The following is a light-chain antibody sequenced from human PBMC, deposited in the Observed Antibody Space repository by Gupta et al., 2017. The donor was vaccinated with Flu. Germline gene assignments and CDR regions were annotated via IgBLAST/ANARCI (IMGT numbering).Light chain of an antibody. V-gene: IGKV3-20*01. J-gene: IGKJ4*01. Sequence: RATLSCRASQSVSSSYLAWYQQKPGQAPRLLIYGASSRATGIPDRFNGSGSGTDFTLTISRLEPEDFAVYYCQQYGSSPRLTFGGGTKVEIK. CDR3: QQYGSSPRLT. CDR1: QSVSSSY. CDR2: GAS.